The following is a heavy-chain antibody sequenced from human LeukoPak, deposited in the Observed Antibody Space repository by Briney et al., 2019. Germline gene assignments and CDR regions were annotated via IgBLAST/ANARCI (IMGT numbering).Heavy chain of an antibody. D-gene: IGHD1-1*01. V-gene: IGHV4-59*08. CDR2: IYNNRNT. J-gene: IGHJ3*02. CDR3: AQTTLLNGSAFDI. Sequence: SETLSLTCTVSGGSISNYYWSWIRQSPGKGLEWIGYIYNNRNTNYNPSLKSRVTISVDTSKNQFSLKLRSVTAADTAVYYCAQTTLLNGSAFDIWGQGTMVTVSS. CDR1: GGSISNYY.